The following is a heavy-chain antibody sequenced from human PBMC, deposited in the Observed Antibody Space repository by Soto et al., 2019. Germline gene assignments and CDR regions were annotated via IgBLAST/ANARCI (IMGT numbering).Heavy chain of an antibody. D-gene: IGHD2-15*01. CDR1: GYTFTSYY. CDR3: ARDEGYCSGGSCNWFDP. J-gene: IGHJ5*02. CDR2: INPSGGST. V-gene: IGHV1-46*01. Sequence: ASVKVSCKASGYTFTSYYMHWVRQAPGQGLEWMGIINPSGGSTSYAQKFQGRVTMTRDTSTSTVYMELSSLRSEDTAVYYCARDEGYCSGGSCNWFDPWGQGTLVTVSS.